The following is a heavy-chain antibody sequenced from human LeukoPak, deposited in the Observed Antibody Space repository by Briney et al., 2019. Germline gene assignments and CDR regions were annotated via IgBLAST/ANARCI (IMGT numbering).Heavy chain of an antibody. D-gene: IGHD3-10*01. V-gene: IGHV3-21*01. CDR3: ARHGHDYDPGRFYLFDY. CDR1: GFTFSSYS. J-gene: IGHJ4*02. Sequence: GGSLRLSCAASGFTFSSYSMNWVRQAPGKGLEWVSSISSSSSYIYYADSVKGRFTISRDNAKNSLYLQMNSLRAEDTAVYYCARHGHDYDPGRFYLFDYWGQGTLVSVSS. CDR2: ISSSSSYI.